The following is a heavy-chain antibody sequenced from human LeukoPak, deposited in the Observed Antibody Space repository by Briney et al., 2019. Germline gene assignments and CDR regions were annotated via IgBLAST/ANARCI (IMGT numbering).Heavy chain of an antibody. Sequence: PGGSLRLSCAASGFNFSTYAMTWVRQAPGKGLEWVAFIRYDGSNKYYADSVKGRFTISRDNSKNTLYLQMNSLRAEDTAVYYCGKERWEDRSYYYGSSGYYHWGQGTLVTVSS. CDR2: IRYDGSNK. CDR3: GKERWEDRSYYYGSSGYYH. D-gene: IGHD3-22*01. J-gene: IGHJ5*02. CDR1: GFNFSTYA. V-gene: IGHV3-30*02.